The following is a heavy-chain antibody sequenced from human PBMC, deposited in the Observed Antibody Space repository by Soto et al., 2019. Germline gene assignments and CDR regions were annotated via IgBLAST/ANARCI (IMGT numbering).Heavy chain of an antibody. CDR2: IYFSGVT. Sequence: QVQLQESGPGLVKPSETLSLTCTISGGSFSSDYWTWIRQPPGNGLEWIGYIYFSGVTNYNPSLKSRVTMSVDTSKNQFSLKLSSVTAADTAVYYCARRIGKWLQYWSFDLWGRGTLITVSS. J-gene: IGHJ2*01. D-gene: IGHD5-12*01. V-gene: IGHV4-59*08. CDR1: GGSFSSDY. CDR3: ARRIGKWLQYWSFDL.